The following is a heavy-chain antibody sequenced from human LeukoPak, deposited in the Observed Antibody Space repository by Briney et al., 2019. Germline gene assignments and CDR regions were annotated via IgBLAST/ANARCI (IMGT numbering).Heavy chain of an antibody. J-gene: IGHJ6*04. CDR1: GFTFSSYA. Sequence: GGSLRLSCAASGFTFSSYALHWVRQAPGKGLEYVSSITSNGGSTYYANSAKDRFTISRDNSKNTLYLQMGSLRTEDMAVYYCARDLTGVGDVWGKGTTVTVPS. CDR3: ARDLTGVGDV. CDR2: ITSNGGST. D-gene: IGHD3-9*01. V-gene: IGHV3-64*01.